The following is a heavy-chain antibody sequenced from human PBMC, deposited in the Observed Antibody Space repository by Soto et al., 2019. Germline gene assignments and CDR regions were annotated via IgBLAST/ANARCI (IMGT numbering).Heavy chain of an antibody. J-gene: IGHJ4*02. CDR3: ARVPRGPYYGSGSYYKSYFDY. CDR1: GGSISSYY. Sequence: SETLSLTCTVSGGSISSYYWSWIRQPAGKGLEWIGRIYTSGSTNYNPSLKSRVTMSVDTSKNQFSLKLSSVTAADTAVYYCARVPRGPYYGSGSYYKSYFDYWGQGTPVTVSS. CDR2: IYTSGST. V-gene: IGHV4-4*07. D-gene: IGHD3-10*01.